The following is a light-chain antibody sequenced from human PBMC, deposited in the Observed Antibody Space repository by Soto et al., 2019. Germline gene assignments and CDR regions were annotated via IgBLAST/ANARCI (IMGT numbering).Light chain of an antibody. CDR2: SNS. V-gene: IGLV1-44*01. CDR1: SSNTGSNS. Sequence: QSVLTQPPSASGTPGQRVTISCSGSSSNTGSNSVDWYQQLPGTAPKLLIYSNSQRPSGVPGRISGSKSGSSASLAISGLQSDDEADYYCAAWDDGLNGPVFGGGTQLTVL. CDR3: AAWDDGLNGPV. J-gene: IGLJ2*01.